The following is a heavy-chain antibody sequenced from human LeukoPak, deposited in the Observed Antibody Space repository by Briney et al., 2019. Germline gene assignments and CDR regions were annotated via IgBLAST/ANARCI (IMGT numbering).Heavy chain of an antibody. V-gene: IGHV1-8*03. D-gene: IGHD3-3*01. CDR3: ARGSQRFLEWLEGPGDY. CDR2: MSPNSGNT. CDR1: GYTFTNYD. J-gene: IGHJ4*02. Sequence: GASVKVSCKASGYTFTNYDINWVRQATGQGLEWMGRMSPNSGNTAYAQKFQGRVTITRNTSISTAYMELSSLRSEDTAVYYCARGSQRFLEWLEGPGDYWGQGTVVTVSS.